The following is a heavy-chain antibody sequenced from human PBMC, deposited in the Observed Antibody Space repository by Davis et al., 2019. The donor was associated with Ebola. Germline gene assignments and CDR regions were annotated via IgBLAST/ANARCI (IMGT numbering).Heavy chain of an antibody. Sequence: SETLSLSCAVYGGSFSGYYWSWIRQPPGKGLEWIGEINHSGSTNYNPSLKSRVTISVDTSKNQFSLKLSSVTAADTAVYYCARAGSYYYGMDVWGQGTTVTVSS. CDR3: ARAGSYYYGMDV. V-gene: IGHV4-34*01. CDR1: GGSFSGYY. D-gene: IGHD3-10*01. J-gene: IGHJ6*02. CDR2: INHSGST.